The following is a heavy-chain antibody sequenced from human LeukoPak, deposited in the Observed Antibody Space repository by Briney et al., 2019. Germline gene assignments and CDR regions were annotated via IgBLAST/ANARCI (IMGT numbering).Heavy chain of an antibody. CDR3: ARGRDYGGAFDI. D-gene: IGHD4-17*01. J-gene: IGHJ3*02. CDR2: IYYSGRT. V-gene: IGHV4-30-4*01. CDR1: GGSISSGGYY. Sequence: SQTLSLTCTVSGGSISSGGYYWRWIRQPPGKGLEWIGYIYYSGRTYYNPSLKSRVTISIDTSKNQFSLKLSSVTAADTAVYYCARGRDYGGAFDIWGQGTMVTVSS.